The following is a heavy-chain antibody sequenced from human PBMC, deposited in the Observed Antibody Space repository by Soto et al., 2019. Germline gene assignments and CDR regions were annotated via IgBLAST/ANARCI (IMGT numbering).Heavy chain of an antibody. V-gene: IGHV4-34*01. CDR2: INHSGST. J-gene: IGHJ6*03. Sequence: KPSETLSLTCAVYGGSFSGYYWSWIRQPPGKGLEWIGEINHSGSTNYNPSLKSRVTISVDTSKNQFSLKLSSVTAADTAVYYCARGATMVRGVRPNYYYYYMDVWGKGTTVTVSS. CDR3: ARGATMVRGVRPNYYYYYMDV. D-gene: IGHD3-10*01. CDR1: GGSFSGYY.